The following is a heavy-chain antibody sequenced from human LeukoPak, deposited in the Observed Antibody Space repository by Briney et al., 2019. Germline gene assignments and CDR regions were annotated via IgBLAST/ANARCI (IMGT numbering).Heavy chain of an antibody. CDR1: GFTVSSNY. CDR3: AKNRMRSSSSRGFDY. Sequence: GGSLRLSCAASGFTVSSNYMSWVRQAPGKGLEWVSAIGGSGGSTYYADSVKGRFTISRDNSKNTLYLQMNSLRAEDTAVYYCAKNRMRSSSSRGFDYWGQGTLVTVSS. J-gene: IGHJ4*02. D-gene: IGHD6-6*01. V-gene: IGHV3-23*01. CDR2: IGGSGGST.